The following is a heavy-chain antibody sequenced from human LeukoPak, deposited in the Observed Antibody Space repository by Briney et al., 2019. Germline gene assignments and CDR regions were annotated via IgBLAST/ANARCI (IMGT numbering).Heavy chain of an antibody. V-gene: IGHV3-7*03. CDR2: IKQDGSEK. Sequence: PGGSLRLSCAASGFTFSSYWMSWVRQAPGKGLEWVANIKQDGSEKYYVDSVKGRFTISRDNAKNSLYLQMNSLRAEDTAVYYCPRAAYSSGWYGFFDYWGQGTLVTVSS. D-gene: IGHD6-19*01. CDR3: PRAAYSSGWYGFFDY. J-gene: IGHJ4*02. CDR1: GFTFSSYW.